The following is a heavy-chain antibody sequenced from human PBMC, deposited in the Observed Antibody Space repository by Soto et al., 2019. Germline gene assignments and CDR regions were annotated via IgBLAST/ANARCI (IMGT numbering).Heavy chain of an antibody. D-gene: IGHD4-17*01. Sequence: EVQLVESGGGLVQPGGSQRLSCAASGFTFSTYEMNWVRQAPGKGLEWVSYISSTGRTIYYANSVKGRFTISRDNAKNSVYLQMNSLRAEDTAVYYCARTEPVNGDYAFGPSYYFDSWGQGTLVTVSS. J-gene: IGHJ4*02. CDR2: ISSTGRTI. CDR1: GFTFSTYE. CDR3: ARTEPVNGDYAFGPSYYFDS. V-gene: IGHV3-48*03.